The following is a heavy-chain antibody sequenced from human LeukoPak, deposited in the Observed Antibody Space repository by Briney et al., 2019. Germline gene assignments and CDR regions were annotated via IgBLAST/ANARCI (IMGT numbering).Heavy chain of an antibody. CDR1: GFTFSSYA. CDR3: AKDLYGYVSNWFDP. J-gene: IGHJ5*02. D-gene: IGHD5-12*01. CDR2: ISGSGGST. V-gene: IGHV3-23*01. Sequence: GGSLRLSCAASGFTFSSYAMSWVRQAPGKGLEWVSAISGSGGSTYYADSVKGRFTISRDNSKNTLYLQMNSLRAEHTAVYYCAKDLYGYVSNWFDPWGQGTLVTVSS.